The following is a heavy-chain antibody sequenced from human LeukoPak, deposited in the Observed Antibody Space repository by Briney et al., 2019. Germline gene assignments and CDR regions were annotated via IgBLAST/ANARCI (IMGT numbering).Heavy chain of an antibody. Sequence: SETLSLTCTVSGGSISSYYWTWIRQPPGKGLEWIGHIYSSGSTYYNPSLKSRVTISVDTSKNQFSLKLSSVTAADTAVYYCARLRGVVVPAAIRYYYMDVWGKGTTVTVSS. J-gene: IGHJ6*03. CDR1: GGSISSYY. CDR2: IYSSGST. CDR3: ARLRGVVVPAAIRYYYMDV. V-gene: IGHV4-59*12. D-gene: IGHD2-2*01.